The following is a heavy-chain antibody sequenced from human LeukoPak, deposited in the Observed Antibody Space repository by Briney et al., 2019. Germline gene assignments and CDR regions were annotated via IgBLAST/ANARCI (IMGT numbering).Heavy chain of an antibody. Sequence: GGSLRLYCAASGFTFSSYSMNWVRQAPGKGLEWVSSISSSSSYIYYADSVKGRFTISRDNAKDSLYLQMNSLRAEDTAVYYCARGVGTGAFDIWGQGTMVTVSS. J-gene: IGHJ3*02. CDR1: GFTFSSYS. V-gene: IGHV3-21*01. CDR2: ISSSSSYI. D-gene: IGHD3-10*01. CDR3: ARGVGTGAFDI.